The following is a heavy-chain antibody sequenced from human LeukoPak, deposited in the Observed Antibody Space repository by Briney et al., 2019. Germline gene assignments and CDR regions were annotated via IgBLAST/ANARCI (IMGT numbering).Heavy chain of an antibody. CDR2: INLSDGGT. Sequence: ASVKVSCKASGFTFTTYFMHWVRQAPGQGLEWMGIINLSDGGTSLARKFQGRVTMTEDTSTDTAYMELSSLRSEDTAVYYCATPHLPPYNWNYATPFDYWGQGTLVTVSS. V-gene: IGHV1-46*01. CDR3: ATPHLPPYNWNYATPFDY. J-gene: IGHJ4*02. D-gene: IGHD1-7*01. CDR1: GFTFTTYF.